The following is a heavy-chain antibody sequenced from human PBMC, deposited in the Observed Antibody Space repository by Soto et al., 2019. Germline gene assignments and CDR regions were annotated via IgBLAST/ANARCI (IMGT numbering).Heavy chain of an antibody. CDR3: ARGGSSWSSEYYQH. Sequence: QVQLVQSGAEVKKPGASVKVSCKASGYTFSNFGISWVRQAPGQGPEWMGWISGYNGNTKYAQTLQGRVTMTTDTTTTTAYMELRSLRSDDTAVYYCARGGSSWSSEYYQHGGQGTLVIVSS. D-gene: IGHD6-13*01. V-gene: IGHV1-18*01. J-gene: IGHJ1*01. CDR1: GYTFSNFG. CDR2: ISGYNGNT.